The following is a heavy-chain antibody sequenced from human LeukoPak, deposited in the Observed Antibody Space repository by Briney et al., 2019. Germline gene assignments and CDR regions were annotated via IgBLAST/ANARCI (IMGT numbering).Heavy chain of an antibody. D-gene: IGHD3-9*01. Sequence: SETLSLTCTVSGGSTSSYYWSWIRQPAGKGLEWIGRIYTSGSTNYNPSLKSRVTMSVDTSKNQFSLKLSSVTAADTAVYYCARDDILTGLNYYMDVWGKGTTVTISS. V-gene: IGHV4-4*07. J-gene: IGHJ6*03. CDR2: IYTSGST. CDR3: ARDDILTGLNYYMDV. CDR1: GGSTSSYY.